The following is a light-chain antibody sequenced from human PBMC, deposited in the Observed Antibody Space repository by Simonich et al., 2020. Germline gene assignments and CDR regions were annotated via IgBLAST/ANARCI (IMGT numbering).Light chain of an antibody. J-gene: IGKJ5*01. CDR1: QSVSSN. V-gene: IGKV3-15*01. Sequence: EIVMTQSPATLSGSPGERATLSCRASQSVSSNLAWSQQNPGQAPRLLIYGASTRATGIPARFRGSGSGTEFTLTISSLQSEDFAVYYCQQRSNWPLFGQGTRLEIK. CDR3: QQRSNWPL. CDR2: GAS.